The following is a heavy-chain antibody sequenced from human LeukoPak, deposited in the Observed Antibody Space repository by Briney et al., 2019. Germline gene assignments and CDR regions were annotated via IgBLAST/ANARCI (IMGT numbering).Heavy chain of an antibody. CDR1: GFTFRSYE. D-gene: IGHD3-22*01. CDR2: ISSSGSTI. J-gene: IGHJ4*02. CDR3: ARDNYDSSGYYFD. V-gene: IGHV3-48*03. Sequence: GGSLRLSCAASGFTFRSYEMNWVRQAPGKGLEWASYISSSGSTIFYAGSVKGRFTISRDNAKNSLYLQMNSLRAEDTAVYYCARDNYDSSGYYFDWGQGTLVTVSS.